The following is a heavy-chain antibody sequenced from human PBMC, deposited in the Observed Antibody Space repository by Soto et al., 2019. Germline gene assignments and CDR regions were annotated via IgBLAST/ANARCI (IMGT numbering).Heavy chain of an antibody. Sequence: GGSLRLSCAASGFTFDDYAMHWVRQAPGKGLEWVSGISWNSGSIDYADSVKGRFTVSRDNAKNSLYVQMNSLRAEDTALYYCAKDRGALYNYGKPGIDYWGQGTLVTSPQ. CDR1: GFTFDDYA. CDR2: ISWNSGSI. J-gene: IGHJ4*02. CDR3: AKDRGALYNYGKPGIDY. V-gene: IGHV3-9*01. D-gene: IGHD5-18*01.